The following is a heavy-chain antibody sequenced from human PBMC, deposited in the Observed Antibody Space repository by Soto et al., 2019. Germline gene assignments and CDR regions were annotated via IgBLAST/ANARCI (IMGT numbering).Heavy chain of an antibody. Sequence: PSETLSLTCAVYGGSFSGYYWSWIRQPPGKGLEWIGEINHSGSTNYNPSLKSRVTISVDTSKNQFSLKLSSVTAADTAVYYCARGRHILLWFGEPRGMDVWGQGTTVTVSS. J-gene: IGHJ6*02. CDR1: GGSFSGYY. V-gene: IGHV4-34*01. CDR2: INHSGST. D-gene: IGHD3-10*01. CDR3: ARGRHILLWFGEPRGMDV.